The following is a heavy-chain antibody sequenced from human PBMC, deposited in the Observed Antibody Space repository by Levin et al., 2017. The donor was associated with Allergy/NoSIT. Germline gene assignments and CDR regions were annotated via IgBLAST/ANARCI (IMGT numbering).Heavy chain of an antibody. J-gene: IGHJ4*02. CDR3: ARGRREYGSGSYYRPTQGAPHYFDY. CDR2: INHSGST. D-gene: IGHD3-10*01. Sequence: SETLSLTCSFYGGSFSGYYWSWIRQPPGKGLEWIGEINHSGSTNYNPSLKSRVTISVDTSKNQFSLKLSSVTAADTAVYYCARGRREYGSGSYYRPTQGAPHYFDYWGQGTLVTVSS. CDR1: GGSFSGYY. V-gene: IGHV4-34*01.